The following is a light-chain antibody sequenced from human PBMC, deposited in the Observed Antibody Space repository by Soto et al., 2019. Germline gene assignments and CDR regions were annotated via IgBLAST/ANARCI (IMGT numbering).Light chain of an antibody. CDR2: AAS. J-gene: IGKJ4*01. CDR3: QQVSGYPLN. Sequence: DSQLTQYPSVLSSSVGDTVTITCRASQALSNYFAWHQQKPGKAPDLLIYAASTLQGGVPSRFSGSASGTEFTLTISSLQHEDFATYYCQQVSGYPLNVGGGIKVDIK. CDR1: QALSNY. V-gene: IGKV1-9*01.